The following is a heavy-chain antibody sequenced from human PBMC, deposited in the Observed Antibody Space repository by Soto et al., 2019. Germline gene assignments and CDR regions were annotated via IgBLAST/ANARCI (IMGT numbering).Heavy chain of an antibody. J-gene: IGHJ6*02. D-gene: IGHD2-21*01. Sequence: QVQLVQSGAEVKKPGASVKVSCKASGYTFTSHYMHWVRQAPRQGPEWLGIINPSGGATTYAQKFQGRVTMTRDTSTSTVYMELSSLTSEDTAVYYCGRGETISIFGMDVWGQGTTVTVSS. CDR3: GRGETISIFGMDV. V-gene: IGHV1-46*01. CDR2: INPSGGAT. CDR1: GYTFTSHY.